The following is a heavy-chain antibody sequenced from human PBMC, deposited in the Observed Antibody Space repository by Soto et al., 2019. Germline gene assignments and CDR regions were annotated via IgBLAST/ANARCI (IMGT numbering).Heavy chain of an antibody. V-gene: IGHV4-34*01. D-gene: IGHD3-10*01. Sequence: PSETLSLTYGVHGGSISGYYWSWIRQSPGKGLEWIGETDHSGSTNYNPSLRSRVTMSVDTSKNQFSLKLSSVTAADTAVYYCARELDFYDSGTYYKSADWFGPWGQGTLVTVSS. J-gene: IGHJ5*02. CDR3: ARELDFYDSGTYYKSADWFGP. CDR1: GGSISGYY. CDR2: TDHSGST.